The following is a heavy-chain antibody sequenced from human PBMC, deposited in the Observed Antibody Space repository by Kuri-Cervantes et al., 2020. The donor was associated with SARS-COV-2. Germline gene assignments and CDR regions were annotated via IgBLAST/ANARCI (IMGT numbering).Heavy chain of an antibody. D-gene: IGHD2-2*02. Sequence: ASVKVSCKASGYTFTDYYIHWVRQAPGQGPEWMGWINPISGGTKYAQNFQGRVTMTRDTSISTAYMELSRLRSDDTAVYYCARVWALYCSSTSCYTFAFDIWGQGTMVTVSS. CDR1: GYTFTDYY. J-gene: IGHJ3*02. V-gene: IGHV1-2*02. CDR2: INPISGGT. CDR3: ARVWALYCSSTSCYTFAFDI.